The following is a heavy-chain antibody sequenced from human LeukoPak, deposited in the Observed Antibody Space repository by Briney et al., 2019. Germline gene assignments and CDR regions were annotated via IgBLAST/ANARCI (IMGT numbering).Heavy chain of an antibody. V-gene: IGHV3-11*04. D-gene: IGHD5-18*01. J-gene: IGHJ4*02. CDR1: GFTFSDYY. CDR2: ISSSGSTI. CDR3: ARDHIQLWSATNYYFDY. Sequence: PGRSLRLSCAASGFTFSDYYVSWIRHAPGKGLEWVSYISSSGSTIYYADSVKGRFTISRDNAKNSLYLQMNSLRAEDTAVYYCARDHIQLWSATNYYFDYWGQGTLVTVSS.